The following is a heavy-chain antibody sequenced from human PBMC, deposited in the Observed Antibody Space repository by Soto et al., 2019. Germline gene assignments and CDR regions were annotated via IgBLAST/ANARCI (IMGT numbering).Heavy chain of an antibody. J-gene: IGHJ6*02. Sequence: PXASLARTCTVCGGSISSYDWSWIRQPPGKGLEWIGYIYYSGSTNYNPSLNSRVTISVDTSKNQFSLKLSSVTAVDTAVYYCARDQNASVPADIWGTFYYYGMDVWGRGTTVTVSS. D-gene: IGHD2-2*01. CDR2: IYYSGST. CDR3: ARDQNASVPADIWGTFYYYGMDV. CDR1: GGSISSYD. V-gene: IGHV4-59*01.